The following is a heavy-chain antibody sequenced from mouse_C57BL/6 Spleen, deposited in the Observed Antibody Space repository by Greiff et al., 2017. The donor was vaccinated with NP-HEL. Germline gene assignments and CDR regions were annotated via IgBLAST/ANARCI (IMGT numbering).Heavy chain of an antibody. D-gene: IGHD4-1*01. V-gene: IGHV1-50*01. CDR1: GYTFTSYW. CDR3: ARGGVTGTYFDY. J-gene: IGHJ2*01. CDR2: IDPSDSYT. Sequence: QVQLKQPGAELVKPGASVKLSCKASGYTFTSYWMQWVKQRPGQGLEWIGEIDPSDSYTNYNQKFKGKATLTVDTSSSTAYMQLSSLTSEDSAVYYCARGGVTGTYFDYWGQGTTLTVSS.